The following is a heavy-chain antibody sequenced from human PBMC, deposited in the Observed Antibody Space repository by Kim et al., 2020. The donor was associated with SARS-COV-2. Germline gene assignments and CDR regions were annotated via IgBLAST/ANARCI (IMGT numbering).Heavy chain of an antibody. CDR3: TTVVFPNIVVVPAAPNWFDP. J-gene: IGHJ5*02. Sequence: RFTISRDDSKNTLYLQMNSLKTEDTAVYYCTTVVFPNIVVVPAAPNWFDPWGQGTLVTVSS. D-gene: IGHD2-2*01. V-gene: IGHV3-15*01.